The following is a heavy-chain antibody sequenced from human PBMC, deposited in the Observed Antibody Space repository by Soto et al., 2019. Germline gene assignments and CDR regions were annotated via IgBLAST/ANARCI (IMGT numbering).Heavy chain of an antibody. CDR1: GYTFDAFD. V-gene: IGHV1-8*01. J-gene: IGHJ4*02. Sequence: QVQLVQSGAEVRKPGASVRVSCKASGYTFDAFDIHWVRQATGQGLELMGWMNPYTGETAYTQTFRGRVSMTRDTSVSKAYMELTGLTSEDSAIYFCVRQAGGASTPGDDYWGQGTLVTVSS. CDR2: MNPYTGET. CDR3: VRQAGGASTPGDDY. D-gene: IGHD2-15*01.